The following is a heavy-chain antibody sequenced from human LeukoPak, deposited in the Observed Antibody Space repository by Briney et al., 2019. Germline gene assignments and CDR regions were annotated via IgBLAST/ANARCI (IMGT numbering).Heavy chain of an antibody. Sequence: ASVKVSCKASGYTFTGYYMHWVRQAPGQGLEWMGWINPKSGGTNYAQKFQGRVTMTRDTSISTAYMELSSLRFEDTAVYYCAADRAGSYLRFVYWGQGTPVTVSS. V-gene: IGHV1-2*02. CDR1: GYTFTGYY. CDR3: AADRAGSYLRFVY. CDR2: INPKSGGT. D-gene: IGHD3-10*01. J-gene: IGHJ4*02.